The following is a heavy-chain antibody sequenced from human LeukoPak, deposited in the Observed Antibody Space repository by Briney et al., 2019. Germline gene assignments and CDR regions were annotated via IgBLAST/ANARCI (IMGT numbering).Heavy chain of an antibody. CDR3: ARATVTTQYYYYYYYMDV. J-gene: IGHJ6*03. CDR2: INPNSGGT. CDR1: GYTFTGYY. V-gene: IGHV1-2*02. D-gene: IGHD4-17*01. Sequence: ASVKVSCKASGYTFTGYYMHWVRQAPGQGLEWMGWINPNSGGTNYAQKFHGRVTMTRDTSISTAYMELSRLRSDDTAVYYCARATVTTQYYYYYYYMDVWGKGTTVTVSS.